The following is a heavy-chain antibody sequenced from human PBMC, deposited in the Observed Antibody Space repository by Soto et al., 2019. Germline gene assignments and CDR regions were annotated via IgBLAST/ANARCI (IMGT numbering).Heavy chain of an antibody. CDR1: GFTFSSYA. V-gene: IGHV3-23*01. CDR2: ISGSGGST. J-gene: IGHJ4*02. CDR3: AKDRREQQLVYPFDY. D-gene: IGHD6-13*01. Sequence: GGSLRLSCAASGFTFSSYAMSRVLQAPRKGLEWVSAISGSGGSTYYADSVKGRFTISRDNSKNTLYLQMNSLRAEDTAVYYCAKDRREQQLVYPFDYWGQGTLVTVSS.